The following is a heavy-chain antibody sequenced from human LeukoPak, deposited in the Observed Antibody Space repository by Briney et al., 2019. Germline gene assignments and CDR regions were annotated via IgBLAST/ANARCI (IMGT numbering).Heavy chain of an antibody. D-gene: IGHD3-22*01. V-gene: IGHV3-30*18. CDR1: GFTFSSYG. CDR2: ISYDGSNK. CDR3: AKSSHYDSSGYLDY. Sequence: GGSLRLSCAASGFTFSSYGMHWVRQAPGKGLEWVAVISYDGSNKYYADSVKGRFTISRDNSKNTLYLQMNSLRAEDTAVYYCAKSSHYDSSGYLDYWGQGTLVTVSS. J-gene: IGHJ4*02.